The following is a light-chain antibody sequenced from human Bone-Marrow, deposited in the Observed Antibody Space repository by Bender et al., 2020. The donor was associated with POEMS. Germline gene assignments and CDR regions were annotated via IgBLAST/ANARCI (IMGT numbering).Light chain of an antibody. V-gene: IGLV2-23*02. CDR1: YSDAATYNL. Sequence: QSALPQPASVSGSPGQSITISCTAIYSDAATYNLVSWYQQHPGKAPKLIIYDVSQRPSGPSPRFSGFKSGNTPSLTISGLQPEDEAHYYCCAYASRSTLVFGGGTKLTVL. CDR2: DVS. CDR3: CAYASRSTLV. J-gene: IGLJ2*01.